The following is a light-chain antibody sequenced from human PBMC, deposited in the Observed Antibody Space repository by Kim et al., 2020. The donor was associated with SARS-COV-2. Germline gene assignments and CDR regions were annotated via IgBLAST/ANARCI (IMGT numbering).Light chain of an antibody. Sequence: ASVGERVTITCQASQDIDKYLNWYQHKPGKAPKLLIYDASNLQTGVPSRFTGSGSGTDFTFTISNLQPEDIATYYCQRYDNLPLRFGGGTKVDIK. J-gene: IGKJ4*02. CDR1: QDIDKY. CDR3: QRYDNLPLR. V-gene: IGKV1-33*01. CDR2: DAS.